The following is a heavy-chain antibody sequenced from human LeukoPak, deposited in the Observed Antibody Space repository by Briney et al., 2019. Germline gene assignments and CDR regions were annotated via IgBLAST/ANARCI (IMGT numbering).Heavy chain of an antibody. Sequence: GASVKVSCKASGYIFTDYAIHWLRQAPGQRPEWMGWMNAGNGNTKYSQKFQGRITLIRDTSAATAYMELSSLRHDDLAVYYCARLLTTSDAFDIWGQGTMVTVSS. V-gene: IGHV1-3*01. CDR2: MNAGNGNT. CDR3: ARLLTTSDAFDI. D-gene: IGHD4-17*01. J-gene: IGHJ3*02. CDR1: GYIFTDYA.